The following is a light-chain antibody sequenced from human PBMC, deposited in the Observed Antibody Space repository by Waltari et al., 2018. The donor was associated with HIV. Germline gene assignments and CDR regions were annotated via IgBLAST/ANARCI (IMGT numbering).Light chain of an antibody. Sequence: QSVLTQPPPASGAPGQRVTISCSGSSSNLKKVNVYWYQQFPGAAPKLLVYKDTQRPSGVPDRFTGSKSGTSASLAIGGLRSDDEADYYCVGWDSRLRGYVFGAGTKVTVL. V-gene: IGLV1-47*01. CDR3: VGWDSRLRGYV. CDR2: KDT. J-gene: IGLJ1*01. CDR1: SSNLKKVN.